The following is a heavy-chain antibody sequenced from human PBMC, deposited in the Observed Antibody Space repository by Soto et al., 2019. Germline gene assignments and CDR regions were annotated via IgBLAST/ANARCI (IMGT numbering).Heavy chain of an antibody. CDR2: ISGSGGST. CDR1: GFTFSSYA. V-gene: IGHV3-23*01. J-gene: IGHJ1*01. D-gene: IGHD3-10*01. CDR3: AKVTSDFQQ. Sequence: GGSLRLSCAASGFTFSSYAMSWVRQAPGKGLEWVSAISGSGGSTYYADSVKGRFTISRDNSKDTLYVKMPSMSAEDTAGYYCAKVTSDFQQWGQGALVNVSS.